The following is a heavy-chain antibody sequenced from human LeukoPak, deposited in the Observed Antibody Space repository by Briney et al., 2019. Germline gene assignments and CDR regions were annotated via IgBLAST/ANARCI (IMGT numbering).Heavy chain of an antibody. CDR3: ARGYRPYDDAFDI. CDR2: FSYDGSIR. J-gene: IGHJ3*02. V-gene: IGHV3-30*01. CDR1: GFTLTTYA. D-gene: IGHD3-16*02. Sequence: PGGSLRLSCAVSGFTLTTYAMPWVRQAPGKGLEWVAMFSYDGSIRYNADSVQGRFTISRDTSQNTLDLQMDSLRPDDTAVYYCARGYRPYDDAFDIWGHGTLVTVSS.